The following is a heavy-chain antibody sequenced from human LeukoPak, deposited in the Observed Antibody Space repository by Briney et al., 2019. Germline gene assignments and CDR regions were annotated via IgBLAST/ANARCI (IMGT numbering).Heavy chain of an antibody. V-gene: IGHV3-11*01. D-gene: IGHD3-10*01. J-gene: IGHJ4*02. Sequence: PGGSLRLSCAASGFTFSDYYMSWIRQAPGKGLEWVSYISSSGSTIYYADSVKGRFTISRDNAKNSLYLQMNSLRAEDTAVYYCARTNYGSGSYYPGPWLDYWGQGTLVTVSS. CDR1: GFTFSDYY. CDR2: ISSSGSTI. CDR3: ARTNYGSGSYYPGPWLDY.